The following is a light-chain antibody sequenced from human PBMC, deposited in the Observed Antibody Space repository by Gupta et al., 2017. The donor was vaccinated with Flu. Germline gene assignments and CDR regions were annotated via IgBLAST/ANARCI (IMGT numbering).Light chain of an antibody. Sequence: DIQMTQSPSTLSASVGDRVTITCRASQTISTWLAWYQQKPGKAPKLLIYKASNLQSGVPSRFSGSGSGTEFTLTISSLQPDDFGSYYCQQDNNYQRTFGQGTKVEIK. CDR2: KAS. CDR3: QQDNNYQRT. J-gene: IGKJ1*01. CDR1: QTISTW. V-gene: IGKV1-5*03.